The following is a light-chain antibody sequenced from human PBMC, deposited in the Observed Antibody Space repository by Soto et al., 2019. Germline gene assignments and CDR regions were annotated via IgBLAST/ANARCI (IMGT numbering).Light chain of an antibody. CDR3: QQSYSLPRA. CDR1: QNTRPK. J-gene: IGKJ1*01. Sequence: DIQLTQSPASLSASVGDRVSITCRASQNTRPKLNWYQQRPGKAPQLLIFGESSLHSGVPSRFSGSGDASGTEFTLTINNLQPEDFALYYCQQSYSLPRAFGPGTRVDI. CDR2: GES. V-gene: IGKV1-39*01.